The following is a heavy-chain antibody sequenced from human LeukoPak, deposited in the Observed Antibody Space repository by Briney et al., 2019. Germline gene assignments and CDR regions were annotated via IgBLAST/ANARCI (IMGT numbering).Heavy chain of an antibody. V-gene: IGHV4-39*07. CDR3: ARIRYAHQGFDP. CDR2: IYYSGST. J-gene: IGHJ5*02. Sequence: SETLSLTCTVSGGSISSSSYYWGWIRQPPGKGLEWIGSIYYSGSTYYNPSLKSRVTISVDTSKNQFSLKLSSVTAADTAVYYCARIRYAHQGFDPWGQGTLVTVSS. D-gene: IGHD3-9*01. CDR1: GGSISSSSYY.